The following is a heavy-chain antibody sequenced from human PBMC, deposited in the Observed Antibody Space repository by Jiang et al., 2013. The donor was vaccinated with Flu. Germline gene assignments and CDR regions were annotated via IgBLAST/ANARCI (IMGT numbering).Heavy chain of an antibody. J-gene: IGHJ4*02. D-gene: IGHD3-22*01. CDR3: VKDFYSKLLRMFDQ. CDR2: VSGGGDDT. CDR1: GFTFSSYA. Sequence: VQLLESGGGLVQPGRSLRLSCAASGFTFSSYAMSWVRQAPGKGLEWVATVSGGGDDTYFADSVKGRFTISRDNSRNTLYLQMNSLRAEDTAVYYCVKDFYSKLLRMFDQWGQGTLVTVSS. V-gene: IGHV3-23*01.